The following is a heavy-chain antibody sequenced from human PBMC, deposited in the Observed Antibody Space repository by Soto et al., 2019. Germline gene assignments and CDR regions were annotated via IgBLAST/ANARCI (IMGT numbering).Heavy chain of an antibody. Sequence: QVQLQQWGAGLLKPSETLSLTCAVYGGSFSGYYWSWIRQPQGKGLEWIGEINHSGSTNYNPSLKRRVTISVDTSKNQFSLKLSSVTAADTAVYYCAGVKEMATIMDYYYGMDVWGQGTTVTVSS. J-gene: IGHJ6*02. D-gene: IGHD5-12*01. CDR3: AGVKEMATIMDYYYGMDV. CDR2: INHSGST. V-gene: IGHV4-34*01. CDR1: GGSFSGYY.